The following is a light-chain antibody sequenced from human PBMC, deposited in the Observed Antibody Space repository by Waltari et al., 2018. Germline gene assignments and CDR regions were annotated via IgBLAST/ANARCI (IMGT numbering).Light chain of an antibody. CDR1: VLAIRY. V-gene: IGLV3-27*01. Sequence: SSELTQPSSVSVSPGQTARITCSGAVLAIRYARWFQQKPGQAPVLVIYKDSERPSGIPERFSGSTSGTTVTLTISGAQVEDEADYYCFSVADNNLWVFGGGTKLTVL. CDR3: FSVADNNLWV. CDR2: KDS. J-gene: IGLJ3*02.